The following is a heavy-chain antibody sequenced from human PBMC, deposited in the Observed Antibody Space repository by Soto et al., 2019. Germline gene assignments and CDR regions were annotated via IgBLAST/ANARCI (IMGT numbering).Heavy chain of an antibody. Sequence: QVQLVQSGAEVKKPGASVKVSCKASGYTFTGYYMHWVRQAPGQGLEWMGWINPNSGGTNYAQKFQGWVTMTRDTSISTAYMELSRLRSDDTAVYYCARGHPTPYSSGWYFDYWGQGTLVTVSS. CDR3: ARGHPTPYSSGWYFDY. V-gene: IGHV1-2*04. CDR2: INPNSGGT. D-gene: IGHD6-19*01. J-gene: IGHJ4*02. CDR1: GYTFTGYY.